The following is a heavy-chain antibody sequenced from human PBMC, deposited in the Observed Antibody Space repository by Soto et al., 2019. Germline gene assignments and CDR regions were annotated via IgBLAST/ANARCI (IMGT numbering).Heavy chain of an antibody. CDR3: AKDQIIGGWGGGSWRSDFDY. J-gene: IGHJ4*02. D-gene: IGHD2-15*01. Sequence: QVQLVESGGGVVQPGRSLRLSCAASGFTFSSYGMHWVRQAPGKGLEWVAVISYDGSNKYYADSVKGRFTISRDNSKNTLYLQMNSLRAEDTAVYYCAKDQIIGGWGGGSWRSDFDYWGQGTLVTVSS. CDR1: GFTFSSYG. V-gene: IGHV3-30*18. CDR2: ISYDGSNK.